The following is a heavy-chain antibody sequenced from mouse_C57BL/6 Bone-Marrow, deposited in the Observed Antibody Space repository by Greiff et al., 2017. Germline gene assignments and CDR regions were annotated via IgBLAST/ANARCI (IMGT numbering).Heavy chain of an antibody. D-gene: IGHD4-1*02. CDR3: ARSSTGTYYAMDY. CDR2: IDPANGNT. J-gene: IGHJ4*01. V-gene: IGHV14-3*01. CDR1: GFNIKNTY. Sequence: EVQLQQSVAELMRPGASVKLSCTASGFNIKNTYMHWVKQRPEQGLEWIGRIDPANGNTKYAPKFQGKATITADTSSNTAYLQLSSLTSEDTAIYHCARSSTGTYYAMDYWGQGTSVTVSS.